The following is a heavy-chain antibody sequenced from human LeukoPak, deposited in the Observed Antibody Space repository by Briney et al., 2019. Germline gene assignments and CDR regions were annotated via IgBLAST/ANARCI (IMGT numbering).Heavy chain of an antibody. Sequence: SETLSLTCAVSGGSISSSNRWSWVRQPPGKGLEWIGEIYHSGSTNYNPSLKSRVTISVDTSKNQFSLKLSSVTAADTAVYYCARARCPSCTLDYWGQGTLVTVSS. V-gene: IGHV4-4*02. CDR3: ARARCPSCTLDY. J-gene: IGHJ4*02. D-gene: IGHD2-2*01. CDR2: IYHSGST. CDR1: GGSISSSNR.